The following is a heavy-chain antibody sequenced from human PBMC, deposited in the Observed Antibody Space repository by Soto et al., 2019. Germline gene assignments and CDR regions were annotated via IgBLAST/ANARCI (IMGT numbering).Heavy chain of an antibody. V-gene: IGHV4-59*01. Sequence: TCTVSGGSITNYYWTWIRQAPGKGLEWIGDIHYSGSANNNPSLKSRLTISVDKSRNQFSLNLKSVTAADTAVYFCARGAGTVTAGGVAFDSWGQGILVTVSS. J-gene: IGHJ5*01. CDR1: GGSITNYY. CDR2: IHYSGSA. CDR3: ARGAGTVTAGGVAFDS. D-gene: IGHD6-19*01.